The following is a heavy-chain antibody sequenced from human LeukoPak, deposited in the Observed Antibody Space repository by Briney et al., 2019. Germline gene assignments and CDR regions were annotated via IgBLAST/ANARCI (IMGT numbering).Heavy chain of an antibody. CDR2: ISNSGDTI. D-gene: IGHD1-1*01. CDR3: ATNLPSRNDGWPLFDS. Sequence: GGSLRLSCVASGFTLSDYYMSWIRQSPEKGLEWLSYISNSGDTIYYADSVKGRLPISRDNAKNSLYLQMDSLRAEDTALYYCATNLPSRNDGWPLFDSWGQGTLVTVSS. J-gene: IGHJ4*02. CDR1: GFTLSDYY. V-gene: IGHV3-11*01.